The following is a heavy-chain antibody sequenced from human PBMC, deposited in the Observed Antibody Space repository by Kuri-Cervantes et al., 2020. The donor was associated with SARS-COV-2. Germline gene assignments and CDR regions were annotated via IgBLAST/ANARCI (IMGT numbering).Heavy chain of an antibody. V-gene: IGHV3-30-3*01. J-gene: IGHJ4*02. CDR3: ARGAGTHGYDFWSGYWTGHFDH. D-gene: IGHD3-3*01. CDR2: VSYDGNNK. Sequence: LSLTCAASGFTFSSYAMHWVRQAPGKGLEWVAVVSYDGNNKYHADSVKGRFTISRDNSNNTLFLEMSSLTAEDTAMYYCARGAGTHGYDFWSGYWTGHFDHWGQGTLVTVSS. CDR1: GFTFSSYA.